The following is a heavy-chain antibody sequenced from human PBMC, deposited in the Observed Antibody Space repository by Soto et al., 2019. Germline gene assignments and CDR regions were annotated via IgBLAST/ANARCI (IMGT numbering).Heavy chain of an antibody. Sequence: QVQLQQWGAGLLKPSETLSLTCAVYGGSFSGYYWSWIRQPPGKGLEWIGEINHSGSTNYNPSLKSRVTISVDTSKNQFSLKLSSVTAADTAVYYCARGDIAAAGRDDAFDIWGQGTMVTVSS. V-gene: IGHV4-34*01. CDR2: INHSGST. J-gene: IGHJ3*02. D-gene: IGHD6-13*01. CDR1: GGSFSGYY. CDR3: ARGDIAAAGRDDAFDI.